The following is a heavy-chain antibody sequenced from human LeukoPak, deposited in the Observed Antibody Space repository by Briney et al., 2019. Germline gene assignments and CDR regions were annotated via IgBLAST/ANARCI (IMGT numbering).Heavy chain of an antibody. CDR3: AKDLFLQSVSSSRYPDY. CDR2: ISYDGSNK. V-gene: IGHV3-30*18. CDR1: GFTFSSYG. Sequence: GGSLRLSCAASGFTFSSYGMHWVRQAPGKGLEWVAVISYDGSNKYYADSVKGRFTISRDNSKNTLYLQMNSLRAEDTAVYYCAKDLFLQSVSSSRYPDYWGQGTLVTVSS. D-gene: IGHD6-13*01. J-gene: IGHJ4*02.